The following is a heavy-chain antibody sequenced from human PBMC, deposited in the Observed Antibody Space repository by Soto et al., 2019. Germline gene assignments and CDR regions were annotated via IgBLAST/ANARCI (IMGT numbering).Heavy chain of an antibody. J-gene: IGHJ3*02. CDR1: GGTISSYA. Sequence: QVQLVQSGAEVKKPGSSVRVSCKASGGTISSYAINWVRQAPGQGLEWMGGIIPLFGAPKYAQKLQGRVTITADESTHTAFMELSSLTSEDTALYYCAPDPTIGLIWGQGTMVTVSS. CDR3: APDPTIGLI. V-gene: IGHV1-69*01. D-gene: IGHD3-10*01. CDR2: IIPLFGAP.